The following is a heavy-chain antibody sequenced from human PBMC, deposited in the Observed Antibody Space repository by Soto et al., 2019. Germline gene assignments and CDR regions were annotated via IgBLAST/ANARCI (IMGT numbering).Heavy chain of an antibody. CDR2: IFYSGTT. V-gene: IGHV4-30-4*01. CDR1: GGSISSGYYY. Sequence: QVQLQESGPGLVKPSQTLSLTCTVSGGSISSGYYYWNWIRQPPGKGLEWLGYIFYSGTTQYNPSLKSRVTISADTSKNHFTLELTSVTAADTAVYYCARNFYDDVAYPTDAFDLWGQGTLITVSS. J-gene: IGHJ3*01. CDR3: ARNFYDDVAYPTDAFDL. D-gene: IGHD3-16*01.